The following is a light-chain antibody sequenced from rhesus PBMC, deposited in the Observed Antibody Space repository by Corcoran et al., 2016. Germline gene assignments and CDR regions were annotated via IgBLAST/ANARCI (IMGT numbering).Light chain of an antibody. CDR2: WAS. V-gene: IGKV4-1*01. J-gene: IGKJ4*01. Sequence: DIVMTQSLDSLPVSLGERVTINCKSSQRLLDSSNNKNYLAWYQQKPVQAPKLHYYWASTRESGVPQRFSCSGSGTDFTLTISGLQAEDVAVYYCQQYYSSPLTFGGGTKVEIK. CDR3: QQYYSSPLT. CDR1: QRLLDSSNNKNY.